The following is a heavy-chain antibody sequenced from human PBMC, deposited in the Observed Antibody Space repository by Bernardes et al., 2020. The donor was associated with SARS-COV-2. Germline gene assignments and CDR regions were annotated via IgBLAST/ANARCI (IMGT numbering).Heavy chain of an antibody. CDR2: TYTAGST. Sequence: GGSLRLSCEASGFILSNYWMHWVRQVPGKGLEWVSVTYTAGSTFYADSVEGRFTISRDKSKNTLYLQMNSLRVEDSAVYYCTRDLYSGSENSFDPRLYHGTDVWGQGATVTVSS. D-gene: IGHD3-10*01. V-gene: IGHV3-66*01. CDR3: TRDLYSGSENSFDPRLYHGTDV. J-gene: IGHJ6*02. CDR1: GFILSNYW.